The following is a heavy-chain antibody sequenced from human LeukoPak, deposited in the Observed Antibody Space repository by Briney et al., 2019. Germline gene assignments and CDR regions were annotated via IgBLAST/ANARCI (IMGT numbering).Heavy chain of an antibody. D-gene: IGHD1-26*01. CDR1: GYSFSSYW. CDR3: ARVARDGANTFDY. J-gene: IGHJ4*02. V-gene: IGHV5-51*06. Sequence: GESPKISCKGSGYSFSSYWIGWVRQMPGKGLEWMGIIYPGDSDTRDRPSFQGQVTISADKSVSTAYLQWSNLKASDTAMYYCARVARDGANTFDYWGQGTLVTDSP. CDR2: IYPGDSDT.